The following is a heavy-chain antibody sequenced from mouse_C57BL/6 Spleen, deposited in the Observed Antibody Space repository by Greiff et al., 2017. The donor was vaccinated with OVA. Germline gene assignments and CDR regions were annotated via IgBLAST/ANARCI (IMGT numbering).Heavy chain of an antibody. D-gene: IGHD1-1*01. Sequence: QVQLKQSGAELVKPGASVKVSCKASGYTFTSYWMHWVKQRPGQGLEWIGRIHPSDSDTNYNQKFKGKATLTVDKSSSTAYMQLSSLPSEDSAVYYCAINGYYGRIAYWGQGTLVTVSA. CDR2: IHPSDSDT. CDR3: AINGYYGRIAY. V-gene: IGHV1-74*01. J-gene: IGHJ3*01. CDR1: GYTFTSYW.